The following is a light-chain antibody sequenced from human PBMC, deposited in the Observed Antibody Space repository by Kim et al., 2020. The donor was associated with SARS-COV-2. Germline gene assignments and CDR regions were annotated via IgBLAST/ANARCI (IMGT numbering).Light chain of an antibody. J-gene: IGKJ2*01. CDR2: SVS. CDR3: QQYGIAPPYT. CDR1: QSVCSHC. V-gene: IGKV3-20*01. Sequence: SPGESAPLSGSTRQSVCSHCFAWYQQKPGQAPRLLIYSVSNRATGIPDRFSGSESGTDFTLTISRLEPEDFAVYYCQQYGIAPPYTFGQGTKLEI.